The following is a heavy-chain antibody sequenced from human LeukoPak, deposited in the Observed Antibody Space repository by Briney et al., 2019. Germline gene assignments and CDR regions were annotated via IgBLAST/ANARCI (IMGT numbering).Heavy chain of an antibody. D-gene: IGHD3-9*01. CDR2: ISGSGGST. CDR3: AKDGYDILTGYYTSYFDY. J-gene: IGHJ4*02. CDR1: GFTFSSYA. Sequence: GGSLRLSRAASGFTFSSYAMSWVRQAPGKGLEWVSAISGSGGSTYYADSVKGRFTISRDNSKNTLYLQMNSLRAEDTAVYYCAKDGYDILTGYYTSYFDYWGQGTLVTVSS. V-gene: IGHV3-23*01.